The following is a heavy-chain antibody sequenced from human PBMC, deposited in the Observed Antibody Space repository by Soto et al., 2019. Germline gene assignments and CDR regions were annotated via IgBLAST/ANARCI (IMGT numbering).Heavy chain of an antibody. J-gene: IGHJ4*02. CDR2: INAGNGNT. D-gene: IGHD2-21*02. CDR3: ARSIVVVTALDY. CDR1: GYTFTCYS. V-gene: IGHV1-3*01. Sequence: ASGKGSCKGSGYTFTCYSMHWVRQAPGQRLEWMGWINAGNGNTKYSQKFQGRVTITRDTSASTAYMELSSLRSEDTAVYYCARSIVVVTALDYWGQGTLVTVSS.